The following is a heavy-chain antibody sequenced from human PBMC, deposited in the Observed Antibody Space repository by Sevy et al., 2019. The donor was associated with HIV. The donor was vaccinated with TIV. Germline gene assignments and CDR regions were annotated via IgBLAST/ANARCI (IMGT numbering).Heavy chain of an antibody. CDR2: IYYSGST. D-gene: IGHD3-3*01. Sequence: SETLSLTCTVSGGSVSSGSYYWSWIRQPPGKGLEWIGYIYYSGSTNYNPSLKSRVTISVDTSKNQFSLKLGSVTAADTAVYYCARLRFGYFDYWGQGTLVTVSS. J-gene: IGHJ4*02. CDR3: ARLRFGYFDY. V-gene: IGHV4-61*01. CDR1: GGSVSSGSYY.